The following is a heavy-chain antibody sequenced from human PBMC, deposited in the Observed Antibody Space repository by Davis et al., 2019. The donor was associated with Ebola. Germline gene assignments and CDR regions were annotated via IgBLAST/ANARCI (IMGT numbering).Heavy chain of an antibody. J-gene: IGHJ4*02. Sequence: ASVKVSCKASGYTFTSYSMHCVRHPPGQGLESVGRVNPSGGSTSYAQKFQGRVTMTRDTSTSTVYMELSSLRSEDTAVYYCARAQFPTTSDHWGQGTLVTVSS. CDR2: VNPSGGST. CDR3: ARAQFPTTSDH. D-gene: IGHD1-1*01. V-gene: IGHV1-46*01. CDR1: GYTFTSYS.